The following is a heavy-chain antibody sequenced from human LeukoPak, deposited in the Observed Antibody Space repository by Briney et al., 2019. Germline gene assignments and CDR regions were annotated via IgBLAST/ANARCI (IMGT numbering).Heavy chain of an antibody. CDR3: ARNDGDI. CDR2: VYYSGST. J-gene: IGHJ3*02. Sequence: TSETLSLTCTVSGSSISSYYWSWIRQPPGKGLEWIGYVYYSGSTNYNPSLKSRITIAVDRSKNQFSLKLSSVTAADTAVYYCARNDGDIWGQGTMVTVSS. D-gene: IGHD3-16*01. CDR1: GSSISSYY. V-gene: IGHV4-59*08.